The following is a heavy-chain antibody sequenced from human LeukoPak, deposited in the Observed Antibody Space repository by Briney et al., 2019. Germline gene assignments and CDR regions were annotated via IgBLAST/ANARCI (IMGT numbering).Heavy chain of an antibody. Sequence: PSETLSLTCTVSGGSISSYYWSWIRQPPGKGLEWIGYIYYSGSTNYNPSLKSRVTISVDTFKNKFSLKLSSVTAADTAVYYCARVSRGYSSMPDYWGQGTLVTVSS. CDR1: GGSISSYY. CDR2: IYYSGST. CDR3: ARVSRGYSSMPDY. J-gene: IGHJ4*02. D-gene: IGHD5-18*01. V-gene: IGHV4-59*01.